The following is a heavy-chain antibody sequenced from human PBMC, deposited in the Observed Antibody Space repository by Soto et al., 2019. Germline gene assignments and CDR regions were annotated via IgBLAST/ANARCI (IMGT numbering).Heavy chain of an antibody. Sequence: SVKVSCKASGYTFTSYGISWVRQAPGQGLEWMGRIIPILGIANYAQKFQGRVTITADKSTSTAYMELSSLRSEDTAVYYCARSGLYYFDYWGQGTLVTVSS. V-gene: IGHV1-69*04. CDR1: GYTFTSYG. D-gene: IGHD1-26*01. CDR3: ARSGLYYFDY. CDR2: IIPILGIA. J-gene: IGHJ4*02.